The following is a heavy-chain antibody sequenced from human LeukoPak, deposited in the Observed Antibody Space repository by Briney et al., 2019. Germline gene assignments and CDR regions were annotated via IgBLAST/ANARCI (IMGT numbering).Heavy chain of an antibody. CDR1: GGSISGYY. D-gene: IGHD2-15*01. V-gene: IGHV4-59*01. CDR2: IYYSGST. CDR3: ARAVVVAATVKWFDP. J-gene: IGHJ5*02. Sequence: PSETLSLTCTVSGGSISGYYWSWIRQAPGKGLEWIGYIYYSGSTNYNPSLKSRVTMSVDTSKNHFSLKVSSVTAADTAVYYCARAVVVAATVKWFDPWGQGTLVTVSS.